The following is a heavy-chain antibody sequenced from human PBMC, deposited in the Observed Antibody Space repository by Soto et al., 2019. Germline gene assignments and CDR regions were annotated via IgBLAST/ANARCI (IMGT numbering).Heavy chain of an antibody. CDR1: GYSFTSYW. J-gene: IGHJ5*01. CDR2: IYPGDSNT. D-gene: IGHD2-2*01. V-gene: IGHV5-51*01. CDR3: ARPFDTSNWYDY. Sequence: PGESLKISCKGSGYSFTSYWIGWVRQMPGKGLELMGIIYPGDSNTRYSPSFQGQVTTSADKSISTAFLQWSSLKASDTAMYYCARPFDTSNWYDYWGQGTLVTVSS.